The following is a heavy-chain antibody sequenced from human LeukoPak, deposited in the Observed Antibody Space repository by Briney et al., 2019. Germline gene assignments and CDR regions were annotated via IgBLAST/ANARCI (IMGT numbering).Heavy chain of an antibody. CDR1: GYSISSGYY. V-gene: IGHV4-38-2*02. Sequence: PSETLSLTCAVSGYSISSGYYWGWIRQPPGKGLEWIGGIYHSGSTYYNPSLKSRVTISVDTSKNQFSLKLSSVTAADTAVYYCARDPHYYDSSGYYYYYYMDVWGKGTTVTVSS. J-gene: IGHJ6*03. CDR3: ARDPHYYDSSGYYYYYYMDV. D-gene: IGHD3-22*01. CDR2: IYHSGST.